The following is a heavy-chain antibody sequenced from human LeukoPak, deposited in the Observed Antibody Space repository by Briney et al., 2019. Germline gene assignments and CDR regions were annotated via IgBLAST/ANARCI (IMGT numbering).Heavy chain of an antibody. CDR2: IWYDGSQR. CDR1: GFTLSNFG. CDR3: ASDAVRCPLD. Sequence: PGSSLRLSWAASGFTLSNFGFHWVRQAPGKGLEWVAAIWYDGSQRYYAGSVKGRFTISRDNSKKTVYLQMNSLRAEDTAVYYCASDAVRCPLDWGQGTLVTVSS. V-gene: IGHV3-33*01. J-gene: IGHJ1*01. D-gene: IGHD6-19*01.